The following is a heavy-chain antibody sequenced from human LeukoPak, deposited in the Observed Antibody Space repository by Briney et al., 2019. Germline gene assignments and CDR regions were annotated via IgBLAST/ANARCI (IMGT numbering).Heavy chain of an antibody. CDR2: FDPEDGET. CDR1: GYNLTELS. J-gene: IGHJ5*02. Sequence: ASVKVSCKVSGYNLTELSMHWVRQAPGKGLEWMGGFDPEDGETIYAQKFQGRVTMTEDTSTDTAYMELGSLRSEDTAVYYCATDRVISRQGGFDPWGQGTLVTVSS. D-gene: IGHD2-21*01. CDR3: ATDRVISRQGGFDP. V-gene: IGHV1-24*01.